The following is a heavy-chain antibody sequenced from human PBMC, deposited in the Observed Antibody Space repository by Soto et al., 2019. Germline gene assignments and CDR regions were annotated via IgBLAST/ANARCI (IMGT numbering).Heavy chain of an antibody. Sequence: QVHLQESGPGLVKPSQTLSLTCTVSGGSISSGGYYWSWIRKHPGKGLEWIGYIYYSGSTYYNPYLEKRLTISVGTSKNQCSLKQSTVTAADAAVYYCARDLFGGVNSRGMDVWGQGTTVTVSS. CDR1: GGSISSGGYY. V-gene: IGHV4-31*03. D-gene: IGHD3-16*01. CDR2: IYYSGST. CDR3: ARDLFGGVNSRGMDV. J-gene: IGHJ6*02.